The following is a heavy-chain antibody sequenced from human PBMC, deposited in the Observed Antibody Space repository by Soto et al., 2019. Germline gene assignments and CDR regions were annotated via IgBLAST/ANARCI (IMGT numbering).Heavy chain of an antibody. D-gene: IGHD3-10*01. CDR1: GGSISSYY. CDR2: IYYSGST. Sequence: QVQLQESGPGLVKPSETLSLTCTVSGGSISSYYWSWIRQPPGKGLEWIGYIYYSGSTNYNPSLNSRVTISVDTSKNQFSLKLSSVTAADTAVYYCARTPRGNSQYFQHWGQGTLVTVSS. CDR3: ARTPRGNSQYFQH. V-gene: IGHV4-59*08. J-gene: IGHJ1*01.